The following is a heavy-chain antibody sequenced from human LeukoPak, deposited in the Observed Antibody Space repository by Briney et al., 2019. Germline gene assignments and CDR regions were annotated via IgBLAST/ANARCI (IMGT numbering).Heavy chain of an antibody. V-gene: IGHV7-4-1*02. CDR3: ARGKVVVATRDFDY. CDR2: INTNTGNP. Sequence: GASVKVSCKASGYTFTSYAMNWVRQAPGQGLEWMGWINTNTGNPTYAQGFTGRFVFSLDTSVSTVYLQISSLKAEDTAVYYCARGKVVVATRDFDYWGQGTLVTVSS. D-gene: IGHD2-15*01. CDR1: GYTFTSYA. J-gene: IGHJ4*02.